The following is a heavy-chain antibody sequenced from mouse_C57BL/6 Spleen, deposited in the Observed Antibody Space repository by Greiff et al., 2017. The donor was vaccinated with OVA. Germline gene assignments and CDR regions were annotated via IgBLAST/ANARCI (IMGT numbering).Heavy chain of an antibody. Sequence: VQLQQSDAELVKPGASVKISCKVSGYTFTDHTIHWMKQRPEQGLEWIGYIYPRDGSTKYNEKFKGKATLTADKSSSTAYMQLNSLTSEDSAVYFCARSTYYGSSYVGLDYFDYWGQGTTLTVSS. D-gene: IGHD1-1*01. J-gene: IGHJ2*01. CDR2: IYPRDGST. CDR1: GYTFTDHT. V-gene: IGHV1-78*01. CDR3: ARSTYYGSSYVGLDYFDY.